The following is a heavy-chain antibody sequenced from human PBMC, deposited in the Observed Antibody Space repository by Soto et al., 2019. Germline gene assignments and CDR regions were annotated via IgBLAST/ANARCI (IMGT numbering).Heavy chain of an antibody. J-gene: IGHJ3*02. V-gene: IGHV1-58*02. Sequence: SVKVSCKASGFTFTSSAMQWVRQARGQRLEWIGWIVVGSGNTNYAQKFQERVTITRDMSTSTAYMELSSLRSEDTAVYYCAAADCSSTSCYVLDAFDIWGQGTMVTVPS. CDR2: IVVGSGNT. CDR1: GFTFTSSA. D-gene: IGHD2-2*01. CDR3: AAADCSSTSCYVLDAFDI.